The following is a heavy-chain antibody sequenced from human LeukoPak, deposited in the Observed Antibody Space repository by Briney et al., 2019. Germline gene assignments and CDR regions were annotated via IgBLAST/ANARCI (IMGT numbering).Heavy chain of an antibody. CDR3: VIVGVVLPATYKDV. V-gene: IGHV3-21*01. Sequence: PGGSLSLSCAASGFTFSSYSMNWVRQPPGKGLEWVSSISSSSSNIYYADSVKGRFTISRDNAKNTLYLQMNSLRAEDTAVYYCVIVGVVLPATYKDVWGKGTTVTVSS. J-gene: IGHJ6*03. CDR1: GFTFSSYS. CDR2: ISSSSSNI. D-gene: IGHD3-3*01.